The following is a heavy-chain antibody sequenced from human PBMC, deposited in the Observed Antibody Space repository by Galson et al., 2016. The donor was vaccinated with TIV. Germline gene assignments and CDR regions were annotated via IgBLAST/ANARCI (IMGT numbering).Heavy chain of an antibody. D-gene: IGHD2-2*01. Sequence: SVEVSCKASGGTFSSYAISWVRQAPGQGLEWMGRIIPMLGITRYAQKFQGRVTIIADDSTSTAYMELSSLKSEDTAVYYCAKDHCSGTSCPQPHYWGQGTLVTVSS. CDR1: GGTFSSYA. J-gene: IGHJ4*02. CDR3: AKDHCSGTSCPQPHY. V-gene: IGHV1-69*04. CDR2: IIPMLGIT.